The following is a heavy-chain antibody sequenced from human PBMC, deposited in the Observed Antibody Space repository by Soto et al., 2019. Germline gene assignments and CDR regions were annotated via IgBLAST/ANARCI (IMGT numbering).Heavy chain of an antibody. V-gene: IGHV4-30-2*01. CDR2: IYQSGEP. CDR3: GRVFCIAASCFLDY. CDR1: GGSISGGGYL. J-gene: IGHJ4*01. D-gene: IGHD2-2*01. Sequence: SETLSLTCTVSGGSISGGGYLWSWIRQPPGKGLEWIGYIYQSGEPFYSPPLKSRVTISIDRSKNQFSLNLRSVTAADTAIYFCGRVFCIAASCFLDYGGHGTLDTVSS.